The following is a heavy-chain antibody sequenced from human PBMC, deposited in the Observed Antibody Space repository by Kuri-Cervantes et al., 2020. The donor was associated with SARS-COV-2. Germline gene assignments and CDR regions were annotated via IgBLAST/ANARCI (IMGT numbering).Heavy chain of an antibody. D-gene: IGHD3-3*01. J-gene: IGHJ5*02. Sequence: ASVKVSCKASGYTFTSYGISWVRQAPGQGLEWMGWISAYNGNTNYAQKLQGRVTMTTDTSTSTAYMELRSLRSDDTAVYYCARERFYDFWSGYPNWFDPWGQGTLVTVSS. V-gene: IGHV1-18*01. CDR1: GYTFTSYG. CDR3: ARERFYDFWSGYPNWFDP. CDR2: ISAYNGNT.